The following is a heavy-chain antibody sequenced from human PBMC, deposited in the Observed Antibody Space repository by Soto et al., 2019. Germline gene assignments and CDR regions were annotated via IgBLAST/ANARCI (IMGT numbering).Heavy chain of an antibody. CDR1: GGSFSGYY. CDR3: ARGPGIVVVPAASGVWFDP. CDR2: INHSGST. Sequence: SETLSLTCAVYGGSFSGYYWSWIRQPPGKGLEWIGEINHSGSTTYNPSLKSRVTISVDTSKNQFSLKLRSVTAADTAVYYCARGPGIVVVPAASGVWFDPWGQGTLVTVSS. D-gene: IGHD2-2*01. J-gene: IGHJ5*02. V-gene: IGHV4-34*01.